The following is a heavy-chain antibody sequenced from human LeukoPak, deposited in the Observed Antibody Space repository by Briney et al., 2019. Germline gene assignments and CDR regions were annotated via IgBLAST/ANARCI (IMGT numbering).Heavy chain of an antibody. Sequence: SETLSLTCTVSGGSISSYYWSWIRQPAGKGLEWIGRIYTSGSTNYNPSLKSRVTMSVDTSKNQFSLKLSSVTAADTAVYYCARDPLWYYDFWSGYYPAPLDAFDIWGQGTMVTVSS. CDR2: IYTSGST. V-gene: IGHV4-4*07. CDR3: ARDPLWYYDFWSGYYPAPLDAFDI. CDR1: GGSISSYY. J-gene: IGHJ3*02. D-gene: IGHD3-3*01.